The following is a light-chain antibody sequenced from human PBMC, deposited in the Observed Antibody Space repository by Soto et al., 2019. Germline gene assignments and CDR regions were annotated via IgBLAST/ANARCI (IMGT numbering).Light chain of an antibody. Sequence: QSVVTQPPSASGTPGQRVTISCSGSSSNIGDFPVNWYHHLPGAAPKVLIYNTSQRPSGVPDRFSGSKSGTSASLAISGLRSEDEADYYCAAWDDSLSAVVFGGGTKVTVL. CDR1: SSNIGDFP. V-gene: IGLV1-44*01. CDR2: NTS. J-gene: IGLJ2*01. CDR3: AAWDDSLSAVV.